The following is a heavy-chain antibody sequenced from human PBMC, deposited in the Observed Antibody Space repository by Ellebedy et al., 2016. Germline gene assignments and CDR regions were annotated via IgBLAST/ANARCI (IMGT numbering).Heavy chain of an antibody. CDR1: GFTFSSYV. D-gene: IGHD4-17*01. CDR2: ISRSGDST. Sequence: GESLKISXTASGFTFSSYVMSWVRQAPGKGLKWVSGISRSGDSTYYADSVKGRFTISRDNPKNTLYLQMNSLRAEDTAVYYCAKDRDDDGDYVFVSWGQGTLVTVSS. CDR3: AKDRDDDGDYVFVS. J-gene: IGHJ4*02. V-gene: IGHV3-23*01.